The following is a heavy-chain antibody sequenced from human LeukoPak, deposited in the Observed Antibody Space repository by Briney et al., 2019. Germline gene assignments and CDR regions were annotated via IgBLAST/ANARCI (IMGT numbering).Heavy chain of an antibody. CDR2: INPNSGGT. CDR1: GYTFTGYY. V-gene: IGHV1-2*02. D-gene: IGHD3-10*01. J-gene: IGHJ6*02. Sequence: ASVKVSCKASGYTFTGYYMHWVRQAPGQGLEWMGWINPNSGGTSYAQKFQGRVTMTRDTSISTAYMVLSRLRSDDTAVYYCARRWVRGVKSYYYYGMDVWGQGTTVTVSS. CDR3: ARRWVRGVKSYYYYGMDV.